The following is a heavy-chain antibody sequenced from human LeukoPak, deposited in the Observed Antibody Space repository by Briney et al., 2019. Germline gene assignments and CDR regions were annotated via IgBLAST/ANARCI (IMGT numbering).Heavy chain of an antibody. CDR3: ASQLPLEGMDV. J-gene: IGHJ6*02. CDR2: INHSGNT. V-gene: IGHV4-34*01. Sequence: PSETLSLTCAVYGGSFSGYYWSWIRQPPGKGLEWIGEINHSGNTNYNPSLKSRVTISVDPSKNQFSLKLSSVTAADTAVYYCASQLPLEGMDVWGQGTTVTVSS. D-gene: IGHD2-21*01. CDR1: GGSFSGYY.